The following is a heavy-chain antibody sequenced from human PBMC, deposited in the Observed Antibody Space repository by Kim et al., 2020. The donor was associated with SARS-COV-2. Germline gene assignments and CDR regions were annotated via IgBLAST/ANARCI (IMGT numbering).Heavy chain of an antibody. Sequence: VDSVKGRHTISRDSVNNSFFLQMNSLRVEDTAIYYCARDRCTSTSCFIDFWGQGTLVTVSS. V-gene: IGHV3-7*01. D-gene: IGHD2-2*01. J-gene: IGHJ4*02. CDR3: ARDRCTSTSCFIDF.